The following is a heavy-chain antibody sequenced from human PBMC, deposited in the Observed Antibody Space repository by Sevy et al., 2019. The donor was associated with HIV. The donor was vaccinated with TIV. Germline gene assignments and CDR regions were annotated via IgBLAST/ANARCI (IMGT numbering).Heavy chain of an antibody. V-gene: IGHV1-69*13. CDR1: GGTFSSYA. CDR3: ADSTSGGDGFYYYYGMDV. J-gene: IGHJ6*02. CDR2: IIPIFGTA. D-gene: IGHD2-2*01. Sequence: ASVKVSCKASGGTFSSYAISWVRQAPGQGLEWMGGIIPIFGTANYAQTFQGRVTITADESTSTAYMELSSLRSEDTAVYYCADSTSGGDGFYYYYGMDVWGQGTTVTVSS.